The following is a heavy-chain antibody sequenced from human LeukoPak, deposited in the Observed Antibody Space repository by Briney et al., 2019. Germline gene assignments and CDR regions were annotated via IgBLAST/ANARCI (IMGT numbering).Heavy chain of an antibody. CDR1: GFPSSSYS. CDR3: ARSIPYGTTWYGRSDY. Sequence: PGGSLRLSCAASGFPSSSYSMTWARQAPGKGLEWVANIKPDGTTKFYVDSVKGRFTISRDNALNSLYLQMNSLRAEDTAIYYCARSIPYGTTWYGRSDYWGQGTLVTVSS. D-gene: IGHD6-13*01. CDR2: IKPDGTTK. V-gene: IGHV3-7*03. J-gene: IGHJ4*02.